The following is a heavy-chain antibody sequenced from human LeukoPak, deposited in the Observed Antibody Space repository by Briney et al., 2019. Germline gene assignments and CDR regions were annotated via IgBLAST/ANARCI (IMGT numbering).Heavy chain of an antibody. CDR1: EFTFSSYG. D-gene: IGHD6-19*01. CDR3: AKGMSSGWYLVPDY. Sequence: QSGGSLRLSCAASEFTFSSYGMHWVRQAPGKGLEWVAVISYDGSNKYYADSVKGRFTISRDNSKNTLYLQMNSLRAEDTAVYYCAKGMSSGWYLVPDYWGQGTLVTVSS. J-gene: IGHJ4*02. CDR2: ISYDGSNK. V-gene: IGHV3-30*18.